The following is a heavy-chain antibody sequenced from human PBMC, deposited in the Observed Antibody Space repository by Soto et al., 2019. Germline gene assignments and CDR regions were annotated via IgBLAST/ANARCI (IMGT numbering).Heavy chain of an antibody. J-gene: IGHJ6*03. V-gene: IGHV1-46*03. Sequence: ASVKVSCKASGYTFTSYYMHWVRQAPGQGLEWMGIINPSGGSTSYAQKFQGRVTMTRDTSTSTAYMELSSLRSEDTAVYYCARGVRYQRLGYYYYYMDVWGKGTTVTVSS. CDR2: INPSGGST. D-gene: IGHD2-2*01. CDR1: GYTFTSYY. CDR3: ARGVRYQRLGYYYYYMDV.